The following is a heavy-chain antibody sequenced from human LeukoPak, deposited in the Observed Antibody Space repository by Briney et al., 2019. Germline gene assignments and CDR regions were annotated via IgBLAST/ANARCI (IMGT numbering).Heavy chain of an antibody. D-gene: IGHD3-10*01. J-gene: IGHJ6*02. CDR2: IYSGGDT. Sequence: GGSLRLSCAVSGFTVSSNYMSWVRQAPGKGLEWVSVIYSGGDTYYADSVKGRFTISRDNSKNTLYLQMNSLRAEDTAGYYCASGRGRASDYYYGMDVWGQGTAVTVSS. V-gene: IGHV3-53*01. CDR3: ASGRGRASDYYYGMDV. CDR1: GFTVSSNY.